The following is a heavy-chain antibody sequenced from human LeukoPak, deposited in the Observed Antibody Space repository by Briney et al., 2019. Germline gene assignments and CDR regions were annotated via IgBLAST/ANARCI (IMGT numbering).Heavy chain of an antibody. Sequence: SETLSLTCTVSGDSISSGDYYWSWIRQPAGKGLEWIGRISSSGSTNYNPSLKSRVTISVDTSKNQFSLKLSSVTAADTAVYYCARGLRWSPYWGQGTLVTVSS. J-gene: IGHJ4*02. CDR3: ARGLRWSPY. D-gene: IGHD4-23*01. CDR2: ISSSGST. V-gene: IGHV4-61*02. CDR1: GDSISSGDYY.